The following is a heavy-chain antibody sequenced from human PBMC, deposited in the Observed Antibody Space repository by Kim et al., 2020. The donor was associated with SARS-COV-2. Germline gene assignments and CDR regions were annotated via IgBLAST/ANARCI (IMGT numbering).Heavy chain of an antibody. CDR3: VILVSMIMPEPIFDS. V-gene: IGHV3-72*01. CDR2: IKSKTRSYST. J-gene: IGHJ3*02. Sequence: GGSLRLSCAGSGFTFGAPYMDWVRQAPGKGLEWIGRIKSKTRSYSTEYAASVKGRFTVSRDDSTNSIYLQMNSVQSEDTAMYYCVILVSMIMPEPIFDSWGQGTMVTVSS. D-gene: IGHD3-16*01. CDR1: GFTFGAPY.